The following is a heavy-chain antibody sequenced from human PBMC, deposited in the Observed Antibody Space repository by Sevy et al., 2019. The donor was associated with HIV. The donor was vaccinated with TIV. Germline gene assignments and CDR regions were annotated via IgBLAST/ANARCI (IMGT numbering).Heavy chain of an antibody. V-gene: IGHV1-2*02. D-gene: IGHD4-17*01. Sequence: ASVKVSCKAARYTFTDYYVHWVRQGPGQVLESIGWINPNNGGTKYAQRFQGRVTMTRDTSINTAYMELGSLTSDDTAVYYCARLTTMPTSDDYGMDVWGQGTTVTVSS. CDR2: INPNNGGT. CDR3: ARLTTMPTSDDYGMDV. J-gene: IGHJ6*02. CDR1: RYTFTDYY.